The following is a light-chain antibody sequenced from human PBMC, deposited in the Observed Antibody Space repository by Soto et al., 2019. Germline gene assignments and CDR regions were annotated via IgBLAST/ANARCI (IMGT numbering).Light chain of an antibody. CDR3: QPYNTWLWT. CDR1: QSINAH. Sequence: EVVMTQSPATLSVSPGERVTLSCRASQSINAHLAWYQQKPGQAPRLLIHGAYTRATGIPARFSGSGFGTEFTHAISSLQSEDFEFYYCQPYNTWLWTFGQGTKVEIQ. J-gene: IGKJ1*01. V-gene: IGKV3-15*01. CDR2: GAY.